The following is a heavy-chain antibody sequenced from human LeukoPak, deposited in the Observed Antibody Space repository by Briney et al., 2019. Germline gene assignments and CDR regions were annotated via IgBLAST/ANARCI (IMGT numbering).Heavy chain of an antibody. J-gene: IGHJ4*02. CDR1: EFTFSNYG. D-gene: IGHD6-19*01. V-gene: IGHV3-20*04. CDR2: INWNGGST. CDR3: ARVSDISVAAYFDY. Sequence: GGSLRLSCAASEFTFSNYGMSWVRQAPGKGLEWVSGINWNGGSTGYADSVKGRFTISRDNAKNSLYLQMNSLRAEDTALYYCARVSDISVAAYFDYWGQGTLVTVSS.